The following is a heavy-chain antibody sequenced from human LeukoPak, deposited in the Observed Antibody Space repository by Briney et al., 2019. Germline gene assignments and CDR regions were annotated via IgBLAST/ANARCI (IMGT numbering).Heavy chain of an antibody. CDR3: ARQVVGTTTPWDY. V-gene: IGHV4-59*08. CDR2: IYYSGST. J-gene: IGHJ4*02. Sequence: NPSETLSLTCTVSGGSIGSYYWSWIRQPPGKGLEWIGYIYYSGSTNYNPSLKSRVTISVDTSKNQFSLKLSSVTAADTAVYYCARQVVGTTTPWDYWGQGTLVTVSS. D-gene: IGHD1-26*01. CDR1: GGSIGSYY.